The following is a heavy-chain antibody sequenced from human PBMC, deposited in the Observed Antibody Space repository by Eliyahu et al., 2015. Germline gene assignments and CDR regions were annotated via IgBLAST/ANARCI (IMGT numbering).Heavy chain of an antibody. J-gene: IGHJ4*02. CDR3: ANAYYDILTGYYLDY. D-gene: IGHD3-9*01. Sequence: EVQLVESGGGLVQPGGSLRLXCAASGFTFSXYWMSWVRQGSGKGLGWVANIKQDGSEKYYVDSVKGRFTISRDNAKNSLYLQMNSLRAEDTAVYYCANAYYDILTGYYLDYWGQGTLVTVSS. V-gene: IGHV3-7*01. CDR2: IKQDGSEK. CDR1: GFTFSXYW.